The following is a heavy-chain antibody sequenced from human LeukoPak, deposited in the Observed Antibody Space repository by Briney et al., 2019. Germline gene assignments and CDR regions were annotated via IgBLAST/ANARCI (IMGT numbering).Heavy chain of an antibody. CDR1: GGSFSAYY. CDR2: NDHGGRT. CDR3: ARDGPGSYYNYFDY. V-gene: IGHV4-34*01. Sequence: SETPSLTCAVYGGSFSAYYWSWIRQSPGKGLEWIGENDHGGRTNYNPSLKSRVTISVDTSKNQFSLKLSSVTAADTAVYYCARDGPGSYYNYFDYWGQGTLVTVSP. D-gene: IGHD3-10*01. J-gene: IGHJ4*02.